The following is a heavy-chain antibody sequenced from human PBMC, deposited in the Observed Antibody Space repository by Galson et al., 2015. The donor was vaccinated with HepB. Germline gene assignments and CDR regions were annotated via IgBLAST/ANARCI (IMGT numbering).Heavy chain of an antibody. V-gene: IGHV1-2*04. D-gene: IGHD3-22*01. CDR1: GYTFTGYY. CDR2: INPNSGGT. CDR3: ARGRRYERGHYYDSSGHLDKVVWFDP. J-gene: IGHJ5*02. Sequence: SVKVSCKASGYTFTGYYMHWVRQAPGQGLEWMGWINPNSGGTNYAQKFQGWVTMTRDTSISTAYMELSRLRSDDTAVYYCARGRRYERGHYYDSSGHLDKVVWFDPWGQGTLVTVSP.